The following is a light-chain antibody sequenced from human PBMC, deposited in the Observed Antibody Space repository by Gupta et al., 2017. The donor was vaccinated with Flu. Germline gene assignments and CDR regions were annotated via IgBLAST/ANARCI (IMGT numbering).Light chain of an antibody. J-gene: IGLJ2*01. CDR1: SGINVGTDR. CDR3: MIWHSGAVV. CDR2: YKSDSDK. V-gene: IGLV5-45*02. Sequence: QAVLTQPSSLSASPGASASLTCTLRSGINVGTDRIYWYQQKPGSPPQYLLKYKSDSDKHGGSGVPSRFSGSKDASANAGILLVSGLQTEDKVNFYRMIWHSGAVVFGGGTKLTVL.